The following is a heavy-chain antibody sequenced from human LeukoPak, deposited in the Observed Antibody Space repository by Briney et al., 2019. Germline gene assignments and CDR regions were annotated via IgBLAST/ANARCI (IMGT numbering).Heavy chain of an antibody. CDR2: ISGDNGDT. V-gene: IGHV1-18*01. CDR3: ARVVSCSGGICYQENWFDP. J-gene: IGHJ5*02. D-gene: IGHD2-15*01. CDR1: GYTFNTYG. Sequence: ASVKVSCKASGYTFNTYGITWVRQAPGQGLEWMGWISGDNGDTKYAQKLQGRVTMTTDTSTSTAHMEVRSLRSDDTAVYYCARVVSCSGGICYQENWFDPWGQGTLVTVSS.